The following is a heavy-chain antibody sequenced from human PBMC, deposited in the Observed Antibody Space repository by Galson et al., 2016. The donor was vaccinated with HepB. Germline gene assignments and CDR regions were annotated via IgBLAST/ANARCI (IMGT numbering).Heavy chain of an antibody. V-gene: IGHV3-21*01. J-gene: IGHJ4*02. Sequence: SLRLSCAASGFTFSSYSMNWVRQAPGKGLDRVSSISSSSSYIYYADSVKGRFTISRDNAKNSLYLQMNSLRAEDTAVYSCARDSSGWQPLDYWGQGTLVTVSS. CDR2: ISSSSSYI. D-gene: IGHD6-19*01. CDR1: GFTFSSYS. CDR3: ARDSSGWQPLDY.